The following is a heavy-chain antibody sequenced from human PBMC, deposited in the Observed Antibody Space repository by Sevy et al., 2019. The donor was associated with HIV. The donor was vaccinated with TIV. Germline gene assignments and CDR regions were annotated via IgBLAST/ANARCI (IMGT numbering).Heavy chain of an antibody. Sequence: ASVKVSCKVSGYTLSELSMHWVRQAPGKGLEWMGSFDPEDGEILYAQKLQGRITMTEDTSTDTAYMELSSLRSEDTAVYFCAREKGSFFRGDDSNTFYPRGVFDLWGQGTKVTVSS. CDR1: GYTLSELS. CDR3: AREKGSFFRGDDSNTFYPRGVFDL. D-gene: IGHD3-22*01. CDR2: FDPEDGEI. J-gene: IGHJ3*01. V-gene: IGHV1-24*01.